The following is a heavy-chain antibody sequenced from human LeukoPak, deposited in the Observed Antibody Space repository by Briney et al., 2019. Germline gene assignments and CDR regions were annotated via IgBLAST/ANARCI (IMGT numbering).Heavy chain of an antibody. CDR1: GYSFTSYW. D-gene: IGHD3-3*01. V-gene: IGHV5-51*01. J-gene: IGHJ4*02. CDR2: IYPGDSDT. CDR3: ARTYDFWSGYYSQFDY. Sequence: LGESLKISCKGSGYSFTSYWIGWVRQMPGKGLEWMGIIYPGDSDTRYSPSFQGQVTISADKSISTAYLQWSSLKASDIAMYYCARTYDFWSGYYSQFDYWGQGTLVTVSS.